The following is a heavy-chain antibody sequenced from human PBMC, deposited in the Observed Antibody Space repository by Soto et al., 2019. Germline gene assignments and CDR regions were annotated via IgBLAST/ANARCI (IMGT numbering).Heavy chain of an antibody. V-gene: IGHV4-34*01. D-gene: IGHD2-2*01. CDR2: INHSGST. J-gene: IGHJ5*02. CDR1: GGSFSGYY. CDR3: ARHLPRWGIVVVPAARGNNWFDP. Sequence: SETLSLTCAVYGGSFSGYYWSWIRQPPGKGLEWIGEINHSGSTNYNPSLKSRVTISVDTSKNQFSLKLSSVTAADTAVYYCARHLPRWGIVVVPAARGNNWFDPWGQGTLVTVSS.